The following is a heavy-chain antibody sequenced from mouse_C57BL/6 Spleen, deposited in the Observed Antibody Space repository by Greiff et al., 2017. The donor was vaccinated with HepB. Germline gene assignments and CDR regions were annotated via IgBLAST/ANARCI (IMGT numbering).Heavy chain of an antibody. CDR1: GYTFTDYY. J-gene: IGHJ3*01. Sequence: EVQLQQSGPELVKPGASVKISCKASGYTFTDYYMNWVKQSHGKSLEWIGDINPNNGGTSYNQKFKGKATLTVDKSSSTAYMELRSLTSEDSAVYYCARVVLHWGQRTLVTVSA. D-gene: IGHD1-1*02. CDR3: ARVVLH. V-gene: IGHV1-26*01. CDR2: INPNNGGT.